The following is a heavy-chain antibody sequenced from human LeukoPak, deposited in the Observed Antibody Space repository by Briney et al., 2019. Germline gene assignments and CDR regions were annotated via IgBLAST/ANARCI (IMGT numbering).Heavy chain of an antibody. V-gene: IGHV4-39*01. CDR1: GGSIVTSAYS. J-gene: IGHJ5*01. Sequence: PSETLSLTCNVSGGSIVTSAYSWGWVRQPPGKGLEYIGNIYYSGSAYYNPSLKSRVTLSVDTSNRQFSLSLTSVTAADTAVYHCATLSGDSWGHGTLVTVSS. D-gene: IGHD3-16*02. CDR3: ATLSGDS. CDR2: IYYSGSA.